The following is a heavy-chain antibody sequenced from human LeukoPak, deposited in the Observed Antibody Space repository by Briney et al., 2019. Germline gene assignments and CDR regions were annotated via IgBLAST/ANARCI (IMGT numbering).Heavy chain of an antibody. J-gene: IGHJ5*02. CDR3: ARGFTLFDP. CDR2: IYYSGST. V-gene: IGHV4-59*01. D-gene: IGHD2/OR15-2a*01. Sequence: SETLPLTCTVSGGSISSYYWSWIRQPPGKGLEWIGYIYYSGSTNFNPSLKSRVTISVDTSKNQFSLKLSSVTAADTALYYCARGFTLFDPWGQGTLVTVSS. CDR1: GGSISSYY.